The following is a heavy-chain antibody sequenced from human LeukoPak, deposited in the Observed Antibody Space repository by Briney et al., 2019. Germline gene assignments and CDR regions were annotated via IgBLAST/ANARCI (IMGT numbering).Heavy chain of an antibody. CDR2: IYYSGST. V-gene: IGHV4-30-4*02. CDR3: ARYTPLTGYDAFDI. CDR1: GGSISSGDYY. Sequence: SETLSLTCTVSGGSISSGDYYWSWIRQPPGKGLEWIGYIYYSGSTYYNPSLKSRVTISVDTSKNQFSLKLSSVTAADTAVYYCARYTPLTGYDAFDIWGQGTMVTVSS. J-gene: IGHJ3*02. D-gene: IGHD7-27*01.